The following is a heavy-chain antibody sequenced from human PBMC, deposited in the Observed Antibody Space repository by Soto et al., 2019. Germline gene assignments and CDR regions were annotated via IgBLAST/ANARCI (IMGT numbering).Heavy chain of an antibody. J-gene: IGHJ4*02. D-gene: IGHD2-15*01. V-gene: IGHV4-30-4*01. CDR3: ARYGSGECNRGICYSPFDY. CDR1: GRSISSVNYY. Sequence: QVQLQESGPGLVKPSQTLSLTCTVSGRSISSVNYYWSWIRQPPGKGLEWVGYIYYSGSTYYNPSLRSRVTISVATSNNQFSLKLSPGTAADTAVYYCARYGSGECNRGICYSPFDYSGQGTLVPVSS. CDR2: IYYSGST.